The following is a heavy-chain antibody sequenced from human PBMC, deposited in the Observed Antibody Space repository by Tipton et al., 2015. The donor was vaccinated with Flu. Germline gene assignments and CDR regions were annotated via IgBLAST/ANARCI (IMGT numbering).Heavy chain of an antibody. CDR3: ARTRIEDAFDV. J-gene: IGHJ3*01. CDR1: GDSVSNSAVA. CDR2: TFYRSQWKN. Sequence: GLVKPSQTFSLTCAVSGDSVSNSAVAWNWIRQSPSRGLEWLGRTFYRSQWKNDYAGSVERRITISPDTSKNLFALHLTSATPDDTAVYYCARTRIEDAFDVWGQGTVVTVSS. V-gene: IGHV6-1*01.